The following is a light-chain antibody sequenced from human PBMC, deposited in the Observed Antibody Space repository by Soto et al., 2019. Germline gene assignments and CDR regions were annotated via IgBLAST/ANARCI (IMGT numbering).Light chain of an antibody. Sequence: DIQMTQSPSSLSASVGDRVTITCRASQTISSFLNWYQMKPGKAPKLLIYAASSLQSGVPSRFSGSGSGTDFTLTISSLQPVDFATYYCQQSYSTSWTFGQGTKVEIK. J-gene: IGKJ1*01. V-gene: IGKV1-39*01. CDR1: QTISSF. CDR2: AAS. CDR3: QQSYSTSWT.